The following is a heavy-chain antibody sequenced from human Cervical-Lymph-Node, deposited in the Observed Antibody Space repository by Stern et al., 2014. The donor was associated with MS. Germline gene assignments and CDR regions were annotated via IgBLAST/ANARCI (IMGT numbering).Heavy chain of an antibody. CDR1: GGTFSSYA. V-gene: IGHV1-69*01. CDR3: ASSVGELTPEAV. CDR2: IIPMFGTA. J-gene: IGHJ6*02. D-gene: IGHD3-10*01. Sequence: VQLVESGAEVKKPGSSVRVSCKASGGTFSSYAISWARQAPGQGLEWMGGIIPMFGTANYAQKFQGRVTITADDSTTTAYMEVSSLRSEDTAVYYCASSVGELTPEAVWGQGTTVTVFS.